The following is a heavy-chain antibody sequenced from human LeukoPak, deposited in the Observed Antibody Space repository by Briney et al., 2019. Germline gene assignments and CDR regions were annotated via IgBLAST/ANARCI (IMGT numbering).Heavy chain of an antibody. V-gene: IGHV3-53*01. CDR3: ARKAAPSANYRYYYMDV. CDR1: GFTFSSYS. D-gene: IGHD6-6*01. Sequence: GGSLRLSCAASGFTFSSYSMNWVRQAPGKGLEWVSVIYNGGNVNYADSVKGRFTISGDNSKNTLYLQMNNLRAEDTAVYYCARKAAPSANYRYYYMDVWGKGTTVTVSS. CDR2: IYNGGNV. J-gene: IGHJ6*03.